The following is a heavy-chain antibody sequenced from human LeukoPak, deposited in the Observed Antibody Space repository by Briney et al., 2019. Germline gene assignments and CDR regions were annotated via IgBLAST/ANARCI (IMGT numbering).Heavy chain of an antibody. Sequence: GGSLRLSCAASGFTFSSSSMHWVRHAPGKGLGWVSRINSDGSSTTYAHSVKGRFTISRDNAKNTLYLQMNSLRAEDTAVYYCARAAVIAGGSAYWGQGTLVTVSS. V-gene: IGHV3-74*01. CDR1: GFTFSSSS. CDR2: INSDGSST. J-gene: IGHJ4*02. D-gene: IGHD6-13*01. CDR3: ARAAVIAGGSAY.